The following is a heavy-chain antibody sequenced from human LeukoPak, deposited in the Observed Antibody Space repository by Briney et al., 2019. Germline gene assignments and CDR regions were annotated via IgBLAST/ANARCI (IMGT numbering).Heavy chain of an antibody. CDR2: IYYSGST. CDR3: ARAFRINGGDWFDP. CDR1: GGSIRSSSYY. D-gene: IGHD3-16*01. J-gene: IGHJ5*02. V-gene: IGHV4-39*07. Sequence: SETLSLTCTVSGGSIRSSSYYWGWIRQPPGKGLEWIGSIYYSGSTYYNPSLKSRVTISVDTSKNQFSLKLSSVTAADTAVYYCARAFRINGGDWFDPWGQGTLVTVSS.